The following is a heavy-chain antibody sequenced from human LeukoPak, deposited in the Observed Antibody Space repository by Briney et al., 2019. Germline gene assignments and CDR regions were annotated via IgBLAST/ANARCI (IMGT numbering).Heavy chain of an antibody. V-gene: IGHV3-74*01. CDR2: INGDGSST. Sequence: PGGSLRLSCAASGFTFSSYWMHWVRQAPGKGLVWVSRINGDGSSTSYADSVKGRFTISRDNAKNTLYLQMNSLRAEDTAVYYCARVISSWADYYYYGMDVWGQGTTVSVSS. J-gene: IGHJ6*02. CDR3: ARVISSWADYYYYGMDV. CDR1: GFTFSSYW. D-gene: IGHD6-13*01.